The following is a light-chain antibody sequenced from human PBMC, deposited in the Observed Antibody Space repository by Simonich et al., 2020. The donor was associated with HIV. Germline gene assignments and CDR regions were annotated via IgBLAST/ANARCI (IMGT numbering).Light chain of an antibody. CDR3: QQYYSTPGT. CDR2: WAS. Sequence: DIVMTQSPDSLAVSLGERAAINCKSSQSVLYSSNNKNYLAWYQQKPGQPPKLLIYWASTRESGVPDRFSGSGSGTDFTLTSSSLQAEDVAVYCCQQYYSTPGTFGQGTKVEIK. V-gene: IGKV4-1*01. J-gene: IGKJ1*01. CDR1: QSVLYSSNNKNY.